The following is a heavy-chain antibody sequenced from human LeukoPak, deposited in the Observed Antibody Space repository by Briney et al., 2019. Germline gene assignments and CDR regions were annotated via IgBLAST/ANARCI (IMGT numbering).Heavy chain of an antibody. Sequence: SETLSLTCTVAGGSISSYYWSWIRQPPGKGLEWIGYIYYSGSTNYNPSLKSRVTISVDTSKNQFSLKLSSVTAADTAVYYCARATYYYYYMDVWGKGTTVTVSS. V-gene: IGHV4-59*01. J-gene: IGHJ6*03. CDR2: IYYSGST. CDR3: ARATYYYYYMDV. CDR1: GGSISSYY.